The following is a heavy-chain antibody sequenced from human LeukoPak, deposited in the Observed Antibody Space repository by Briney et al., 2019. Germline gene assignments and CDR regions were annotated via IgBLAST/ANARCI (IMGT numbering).Heavy chain of an antibody. CDR3: ARGRHDITMIVVVMTSVSYYLDV. J-gene: IGHJ6*03. D-gene: IGHD3-22*01. Sequence: ASETLSLTSAVYGGSFSGYHWTWIRQSPGKGLEWIGDINPSRSTYYNPSLKSRLTISVDTSKNQFSLKLRSVTAADTAVYYCARGRHDITMIVVVMTSVSYYLDVWGKGTTVTVS. CDR2: INPSRST. V-gene: IGHV4-34*01. CDR1: GGSFSGYH.